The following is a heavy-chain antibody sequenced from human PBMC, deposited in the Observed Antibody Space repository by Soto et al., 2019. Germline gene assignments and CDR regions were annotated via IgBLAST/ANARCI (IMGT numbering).Heavy chain of an antibody. Sequence: QVQLVQSGAEVKKPGSSVKVSCKASGGTFSRYTITWVRQAPGQGLEWMGGITPMFGTPNYAQKFQGRVTITADESTSTAYMELSSLRAEDTDMYYCARDGTLYDSSAYYYLYWGQGTLVTVSS. V-gene: IGHV1-69*01. D-gene: IGHD3-22*01. J-gene: IGHJ4*02. CDR3: ARDGTLYDSSAYYYLY. CDR2: ITPMFGTP. CDR1: GGTFSRYT.